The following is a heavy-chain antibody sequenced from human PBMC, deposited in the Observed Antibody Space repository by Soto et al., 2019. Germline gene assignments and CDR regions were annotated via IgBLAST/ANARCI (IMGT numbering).Heavy chain of an antibody. CDR3: ARGVRGGGHYLGCFDP. CDR1: GGSFSGYY. D-gene: IGHD2-21*01. Sequence: PSETLSLTCAVYGGSFSGYYWSWIRQPPGKGLEWIGEINHSGSTNYNPSLKSRVTISVDTSKNQFSLKLSSVTAADTAVYYCARGVRGGGHYLGCFDPWGKGTLVTVSS. CDR2: INHSGST. V-gene: IGHV4-34*01. J-gene: IGHJ5*02.